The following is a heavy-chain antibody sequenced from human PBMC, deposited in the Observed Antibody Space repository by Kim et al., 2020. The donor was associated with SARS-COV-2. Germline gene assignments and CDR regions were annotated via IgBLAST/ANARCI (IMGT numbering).Heavy chain of an antibody. CDR1: GGSFSGYY. D-gene: IGHD4-17*01. V-gene: IGHV4-34*01. CDR3: ARFYGGNPFDY. J-gene: IGHJ4*02. CDR2: INHSGST. Sequence: SETLSLTCAVYGGSFSGYYWSWIRQPPGKGLEWIGEINHSGSTNYNPSLKSRVTISVDTSKNQFSLKLSSVTAADTAVYYCARFYGGNPFDYWGQGTLVT.